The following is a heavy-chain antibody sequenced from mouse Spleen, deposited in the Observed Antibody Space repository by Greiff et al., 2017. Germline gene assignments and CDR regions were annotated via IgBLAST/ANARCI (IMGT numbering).Heavy chain of an antibody. Sequence: EVQLVESGGGLVKLGGSLKLSCAASGFTFSSYAMSWVRQTPEKRLEWVATISSGGGNTYYPDSVKGRFTISRDNAKNTLYLQMSSLKSEDTAMYYCARHELGRPWFAYWGQGTLVTVSA. CDR1: GFTFSSYA. J-gene: IGHJ3*01. D-gene: IGHD4-1*01. V-gene: IGHV5-9-3*01. CDR3: ARHELGRPWFAY. CDR2: ISSGGGNT.